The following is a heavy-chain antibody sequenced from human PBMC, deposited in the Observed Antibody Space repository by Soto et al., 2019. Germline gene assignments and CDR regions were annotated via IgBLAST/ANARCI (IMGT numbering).Heavy chain of an antibody. CDR1: GGSISSYC. CDR3: ASSYPGLGPFDY. V-gene: IGHV4-59*01. Sequence: SETLSLTCTVSGGSISSYCWSWIRQPPGKGLEWIGYIYDSASTSYNPSLKSRVTISVDTSKNQFSLKLSSVTAADTAVYYCASSYPGLGPFDYWGQGNVVT. J-gene: IGHJ4*02. D-gene: IGHD3-16*01. CDR2: IYDSAST.